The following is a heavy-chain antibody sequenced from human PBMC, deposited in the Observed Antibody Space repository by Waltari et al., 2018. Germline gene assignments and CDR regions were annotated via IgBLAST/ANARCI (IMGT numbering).Heavy chain of an antibody. CDR2: IHYIGDT. J-gene: IGHJ3*02. CDR1: GDAISNNNYY. D-gene: IGHD6-19*01. CDR3: ARNQRGWFDAFDI. Sequence: QLQLQESGPGLVEPSETLSLTCTASGDAISNNNYYWGWIRQPRGTGLQWIGSIHYIGDTYYRSSLKSRVIISVDTSNNQFSLRLTSVTAADTAIYFCARNQRGWFDAFDIWGQGTAVTVSS. V-gene: IGHV4-39*07.